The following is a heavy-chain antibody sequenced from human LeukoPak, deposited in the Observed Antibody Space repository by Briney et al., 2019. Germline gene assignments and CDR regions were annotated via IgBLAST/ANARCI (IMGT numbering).Heavy chain of an antibody. D-gene: IGHD4-17*01. CDR3: ARVTTTVATNDY. V-gene: IGHV1-18*01. CDR1: GYTFTSYG. CDR2: SSAYNGNT. J-gene: IGHJ4*02. Sequence: ASVKVSFKASGYTFTSYGISWVRQAPGQGLEWMGWSSAYNGNTNYAQKLQGRVTMTTDTSTSTAYMELRSLRSDDTAVYYCARVTTTVATNDYWGQGTLVTVSS.